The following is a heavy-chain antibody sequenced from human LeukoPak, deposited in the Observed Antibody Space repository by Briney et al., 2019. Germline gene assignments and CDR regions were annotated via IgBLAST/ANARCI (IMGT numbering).Heavy chain of an antibody. D-gene: IGHD2-2*01. CDR2: ISSSSSYI. CDR1: GFTFSNYW. Sequence: GGSLRLSCAASGFTFSNYWMHRVRQAPGKGLEWVSSISSSSSYIYYADSVKGRFTISRDNAKNSLYLQMNSLRAEDTAVYYCARDSTSSYWGQGTLVTVSS. V-gene: IGHV3-21*01. J-gene: IGHJ4*02. CDR3: ARDSTSSY.